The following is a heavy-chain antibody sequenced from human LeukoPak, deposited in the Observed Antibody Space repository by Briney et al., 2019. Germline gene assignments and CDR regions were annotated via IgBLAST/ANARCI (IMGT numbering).Heavy chain of an antibody. V-gene: IGHV3-23*01. CDR2: ISRGGVIT. D-gene: IGHD7-27*01. J-gene: IGHJ4*02. CDR1: GFTFSDYA. CDR3: VSRAGSPWGPFDD. Sequence: PGGSLRLSCAASGFTFSDYAINWVRQAPRKGLEWVSSISRGGVITYYAGSVKGRFTISRDNSNNTLYLHMNSLRAEDTAVYYCVSRAGSPWGPFDDWGQGTLVTVS.